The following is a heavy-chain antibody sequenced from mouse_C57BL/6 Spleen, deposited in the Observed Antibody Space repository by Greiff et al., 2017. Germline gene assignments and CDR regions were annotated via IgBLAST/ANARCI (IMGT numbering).Heavy chain of an antibody. V-gene: IGHV1-53*01. CDR3: ARSDGSSPYWYFDV. CDR1: GYTFTSYR. D-gene: IGHD1-1*01. Sequence: QVQLQQPGTELVKPGASVKLSCKASGYTFTSYRMHWVKQRPGQGLEWIGNINPSNGGTNYNEKFKSKATLTVDKSSSTAYMQLSSLTSEDSAVYYCARSDGSSPYWYFDVWGTGTTVTVSS. CDR2: INPSNGGT. J-gene: IGHJ1*03.